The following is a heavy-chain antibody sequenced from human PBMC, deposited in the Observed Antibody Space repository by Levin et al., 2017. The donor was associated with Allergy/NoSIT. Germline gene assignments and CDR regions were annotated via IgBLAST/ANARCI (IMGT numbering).Heavy chain of an antibody. J-gene: IGHJ5*02. D-gene: IGHD6-6*01. V-gene: IGHV3-23*01. CDR1: GFTFSSFA. CDR3: AKVPPFFSSSFWFDP. CDR2: ISGSYGKT. Sequence: GGSLRLSCAASGFTFSSFAMSWVRQAPGKGLEWVSGISGSYGKTCYTDSVKGRFTISRDNSKNLLYLQMSGLRGEDTAVYYCAKVPPFFSSSFWFDPWGPGTLVTVSS.